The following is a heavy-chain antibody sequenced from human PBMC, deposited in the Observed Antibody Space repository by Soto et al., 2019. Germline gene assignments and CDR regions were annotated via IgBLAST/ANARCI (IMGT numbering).Heavy chain of an antibody. CDR3: ARGVGSGSYYNQYNWFDP. J-gene: IGHJ5*02. Sequence: QVQLVQSGGEVKKPGASVKVSCKASGYTFTNYGISWVRQAPGQGLEWMGWINVYNGNTKYAQKVQGRVTMTTDTSTRTAYMELRSLRSDDTAVYYCARGVGSGSYYNQYNWFDPWGQRPLVTVSS. CDR2: INVYNGNT. CDR1: GYTFTNYG. D-gene: IGHD3-10*01. V-gene: IGHV1-18*01.